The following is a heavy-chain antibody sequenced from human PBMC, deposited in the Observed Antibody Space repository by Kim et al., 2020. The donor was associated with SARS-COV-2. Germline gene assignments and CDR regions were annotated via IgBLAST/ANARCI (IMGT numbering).Heavy chain of an antibody. CDR2: DPGGGGRT. CDR1: GFTVNNFA. Sequence: GGSLTLSCGASGFTVNNFAMSWVRQAPGKGLEWVSTDPGGGGRTFYADSVKGRFTISRDNSKNTVFLQMNSVRAEDTAVYYCAKAQPLSSGWYVIEDWGQGTLVTVSS. J-gene: IGHJ4*02. CDR3: AKAQPLSSGWYVIED. D-gene: IGHD6-19*01. V-gene: IGHV3-23*01.